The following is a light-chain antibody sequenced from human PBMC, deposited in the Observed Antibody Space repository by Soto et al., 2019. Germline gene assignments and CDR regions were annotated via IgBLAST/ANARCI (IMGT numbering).Light chain of an antibody. J-gene: IGKJ1*01. CDR1: QSVTSSY. V-gene: IGKV3-20*01. Sequence: EIVLTQSPGTLSLSPGKRATLSCGASQSVTSSYLAWYQQKPGQAPRLLIYGASSRATGIQDRFSGSGSGTEFTLTIRRLEPEDFAVYYCQQYGSSRTFCQGTKVDIK. CDR3: QQYGSSRT. CDR2: GAS.